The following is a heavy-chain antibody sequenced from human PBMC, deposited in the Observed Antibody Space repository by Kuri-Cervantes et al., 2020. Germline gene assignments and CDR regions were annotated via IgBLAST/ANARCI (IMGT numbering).Heavy chain of an antibody. J-gene: IGHJ4*02. CDR2: IKSKTDGGTT. D-gene: IGHD6-19*01. CDR1: GFPFSSYS. V-gene: IGHV3-15*01. CDR3: TTRTPDSSGWRGGFDY. Sequence: GGSLRLSCAASGFPFSSYSMNWVRQAPGKGLQWVGRIKSKTDGGTTDYAAPAKGRFSISRDDSKNTLYLQMNSLKTEDTALYYCTTRTPDSSGWRGGFDYWGQGTLVTVSS.